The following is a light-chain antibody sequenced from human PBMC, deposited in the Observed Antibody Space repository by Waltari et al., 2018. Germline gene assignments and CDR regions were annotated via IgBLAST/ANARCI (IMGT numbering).Light chain of an antibody. CDR2: EGS. CDR1: SSAVGNYHL. J-gene: IGLJ2*01. CDR3: CSYAAYSPVL. V-gene: IGLV2-23*01. Sequence: QSALTQPASVSGSPGQSITISCTGTSSAVGNYHLVSWYQQHPGKAPQLIICEGSKRPSGVSNRFSGSKFGNTASLTISGLQAEDEADYYCCSYAAYSPVLFGGGTKVTVL.